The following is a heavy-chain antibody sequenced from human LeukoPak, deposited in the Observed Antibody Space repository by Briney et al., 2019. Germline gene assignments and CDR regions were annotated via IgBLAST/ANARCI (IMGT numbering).Heavy chain of an antibody. CDR2: IYYSGST. Sequence: PSETLSLTCTVSGGSISNYYWSWIRQPPGKELEWIGYIYYSGSTNYNPSLKSRVTMSVDTSKNQFSLKLSSVTAADTAVYYCASSPILYYYDSSGYSHSWFDPWGQGTLVTVSS. CDR1: GGSISNYY. D-gene: IGHD3-22*01. J-gene: IGHJ5*02. V-gene: IGHV4-59*12. CDR3: ASSPILYYYDSSGYSHSWFDP.